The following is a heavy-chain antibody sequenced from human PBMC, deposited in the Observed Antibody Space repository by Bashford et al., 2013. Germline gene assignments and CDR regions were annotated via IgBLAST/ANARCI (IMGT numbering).Heavy chain of an antibody. CDR2: LYGGDSA. Sequence: VRQAPGQGLEWVSVLYGGDSASFADSVKGRFTIFRDNSKNTLHLQMNSLRVEDTAVYYCARVTKGSTFAFDIWGQGAMVTVSS. CDR3: ARVTKGSTFAFDI. D-gene: IGHD5/OR15-5a*01. V-gene: IGHV3-66*01. J-gene: IGHJ3*02.